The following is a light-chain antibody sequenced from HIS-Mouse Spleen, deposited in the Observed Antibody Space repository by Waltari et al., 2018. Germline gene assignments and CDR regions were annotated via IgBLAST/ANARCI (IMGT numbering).Light chain of an antibody. V-gene: IGKV3-11*01. CDR2: DAS. Sequence: DIVLTQSPATLSLSPGTRATLACRASQGVSSYLAWYQQKPGQAPRLLIYDASNRATGIPARLSVSGLGTEFTLTISSLEPADFAVYYCQQRSNWPPGITFGPGTKVDIK. CDR1: QGVSSY. J-gene: IGKJ3*01. CDR3: QQRSNWPPGIT.